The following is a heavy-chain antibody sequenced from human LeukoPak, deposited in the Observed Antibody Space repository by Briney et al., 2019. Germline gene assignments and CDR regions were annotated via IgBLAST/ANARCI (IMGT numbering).Heavy chain of an antibody. V-gene: IGHV4-38-2*01. CDR3: ASVTRSMSRFFDL. J-gene: IGHJ2*01. Sequence: PSETLSLTCAVSGYSISNHYYWGWIRQPPGKGLEWIGCYYHTGSSYYNPSLQSRVAISIDTSKNQFSLELASVTAADTAVYYCASVTRSMSRFFDLWGRGTLVIVSS. CDR2: YYHTGSS. D-gene: IGHD4-17*01. CDR1: GYSISNHYY.